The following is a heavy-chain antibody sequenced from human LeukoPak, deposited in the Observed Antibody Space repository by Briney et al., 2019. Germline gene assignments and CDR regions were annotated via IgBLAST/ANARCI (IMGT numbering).Heavy chain of an antibody. D-gene: IGHD3-22*01. J-gene: IGHJ4*02. V-gene: IGHV3-23*01. CDR3: AKVATYYYDSSGYLDY. CDR1: GFTFSSYA. CDR2: FSGSGGST. Sequence: GGSLRLSCAASGFTFSSYAMSWVRQAPGKGLEWVSAFSGSGGSTYYADSVKGRFTISRDNSKNTLYLQMNSLRAEDTAVYYCAKVATYYYDSSGYLDYWGQGTLVTVSS.